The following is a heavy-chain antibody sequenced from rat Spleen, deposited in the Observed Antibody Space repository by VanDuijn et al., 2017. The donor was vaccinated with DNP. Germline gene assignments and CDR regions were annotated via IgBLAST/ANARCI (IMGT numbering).Heavy chain of an antibody. V-gene: IGHV3-1*01. CDR3: ARFRTGPDY. D-gene: IGHD4-2*01. Sequence: EVHLQESGPGLVKPSQSLSLTCSVTDYSITSDYWGWLRKFPGNKMEWIGHISYSGSTIYNPSLKSRISITRDTSKNQFFLQFNSVTTEDTATYYCARFRTGPDYWGQGVMVTVSS. CDR2: ISYSGST. CDR1: DYSITSDY. J-gene: IGHJ2*01.